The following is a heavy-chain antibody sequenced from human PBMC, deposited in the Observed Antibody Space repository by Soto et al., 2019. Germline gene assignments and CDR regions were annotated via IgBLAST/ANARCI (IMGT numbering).Heavy chain of an antibody. D-gene: IGHD3-22*01. CDR1: GHTFPSHY. J-gene: IGHJ4*02. Sequence: QVTLVQSGAEVRKPGASVKVSCKASGHTFPSHYVHWVRRAPGQGLGWMGLMNPSGGSTSYVQKCQGRVTMSGDTATTTVYMELTSLKSDDTAVYYCASTVNYYAIGGYQTVDFWGQGSLVTVSS. CDR3: ASTVNYYAIGGYQTVDF. V-gene: IGHV1-46*01. CDR2: MNPSGGST.